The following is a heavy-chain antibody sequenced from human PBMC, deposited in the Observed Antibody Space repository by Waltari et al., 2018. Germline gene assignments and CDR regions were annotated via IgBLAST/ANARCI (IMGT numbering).Heavy chain of an antibody. CDR1: GFTFRSYS. Sequence: EVQLVESGGGLVKPGGSLRLSCSASGFTFRSYSMNWVRQAPGKGLEWVSSISSSSSYIYYADSVKGRFTISRDNAKNSLYLQMNSLRAEDTAVYYCARVLGVDYYDDAFDIWGQGTMVTVSS. V-gene: IGHV3-21*01. D-gene: IGHD3-22*01. J-gene: IGHJ3*02. CDR2: ISSSSSYI. CDR3: ARVLGVDYYDDAFDI.